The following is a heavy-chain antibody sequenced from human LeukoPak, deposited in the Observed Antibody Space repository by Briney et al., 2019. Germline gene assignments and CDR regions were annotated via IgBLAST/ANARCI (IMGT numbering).Heavy chain of an antibody. CDR1: GFTFSGSA. J-gene: IGHJ6*02. V-gene: IGHV3-73*01. CDR3: TRRPDWGGDYYYGMDV. Sequence: GGSLRLSCAASGFTFSGSAMHWVRQASGKGLEWVGRIRSKANSYATAYAASVKGRFTISRDDSENTAYLQMNSLKTEDTAVYYCTRRPDWGGDYYYGMDVWGQGTTVTVSS. D-gene: IGHD7-27*01. CDR2: IRSKANSYAT.